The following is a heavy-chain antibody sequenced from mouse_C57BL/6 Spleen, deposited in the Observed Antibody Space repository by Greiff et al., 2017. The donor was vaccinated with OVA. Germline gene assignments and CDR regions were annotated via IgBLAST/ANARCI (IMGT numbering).Heavy chain of an antibody. CDR1: GYTFTDYE. Sequence: VQLQQSGAELVRPGASVTLSCKASGYTFTDYEMHWVKQTPVHGLEWIGAIDPETGGTAYNQKFKGKAILTADKSSITAYMELRSLTSEDSAVYYCTINWDIDYWGQGTTLTVSA. CDR2: IDPETGGT. J-gene: IGHJ2*01. D-gene: IGHD4-1*02. V-gene: IGHV1-15*01. CDR3: TINWDIDY.